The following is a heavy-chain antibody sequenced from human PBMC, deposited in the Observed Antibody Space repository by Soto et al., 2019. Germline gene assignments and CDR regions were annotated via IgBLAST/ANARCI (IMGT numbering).Heavy chain of an antibody. CDR1: GFTFSDYW. V-gene: IGHV3-7*05. J-gene: IGHJ4*02. Sequence: EVQVVESGGGLVQPGGSLRLSCAGSGFTFSDYWMSWARQAPGKGLEWVANIKYDGRGEYYVDSVRGRFTISRDNAMTALHLQMNSMRADDTAVYYCARFASGKSASNWGQGTLFTVSS. D-gene: IGHD5-12*01. CDR3: ARFASGKSASN. CDR2: IKYDGRGE.